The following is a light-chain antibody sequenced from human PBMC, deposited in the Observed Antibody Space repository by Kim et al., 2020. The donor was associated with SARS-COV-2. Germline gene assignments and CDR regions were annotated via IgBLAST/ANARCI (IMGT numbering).Light chain of an antibody. Sequence: GHMIAHSRSGSHSNTGKQSSHRYQQPPGTAPKTVIFRNNQRPSGVPDRFSGSKSGTSASLAISGLRSEDEADYYCAAWDDSLSGRVFGGGTQMTVL. V-gene: IGLV1-47*01. CDR1: HSNTGKQS. CDR3: AAWDDSLSGRV. CDR2: RNN. J-gene: IGLJ2*01.